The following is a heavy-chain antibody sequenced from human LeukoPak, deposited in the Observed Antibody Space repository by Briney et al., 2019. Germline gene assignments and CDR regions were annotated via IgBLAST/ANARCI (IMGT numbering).Heavy chain of an antibody. D-gene: IGHD3-22*01. CDR2: ISSSSSTI. V-gene: IGHV3-48*01. Sequence: GGSLRLSCAASGFTFSSYSMNWVRQAPGKGLEWVSYISSSSSTIYYADSVKGRFTISRDNAKNSLYLQMNSLRAEDTAVYYCAREGKSYDSSGYDFDYWGQGTLVTVSS. J-gene: IGHJ4*02. CDR1: GFTFSSYS. CDR3: AREGKSYDSSGYDFDY.